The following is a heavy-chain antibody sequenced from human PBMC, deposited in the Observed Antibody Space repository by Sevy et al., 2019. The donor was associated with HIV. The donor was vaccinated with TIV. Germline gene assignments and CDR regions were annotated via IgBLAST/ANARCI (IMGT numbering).Heavy chain of an antibody. CDR2: IKHDGSEK. CDR3: ARESSGYDYTSGGYFDL. V-gene: IGHV3-7*01. D-gene: IGHD5-12*01. Sequence: GGSLRLSCAASGFTFSTSWMSWVRQAPGKGLEWVANIKHDGSEKYYVDSVKGRFTISRDNAKNSLYLQMTSLRAEDTAVYYCARESSGYDYTSGGYFDLWGRGTLVTVSS. J-gene: IGHJ2*01. CDR1: GFTFSTSW.